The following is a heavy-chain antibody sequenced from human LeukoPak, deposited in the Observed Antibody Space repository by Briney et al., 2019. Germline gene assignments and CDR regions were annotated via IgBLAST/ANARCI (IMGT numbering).Heavy chain of an antibody. CDR1: GCTFSSYA. Sequence: SVKVSCKAAGCTFSSYAISWVRQAPGQGLEWMGRIVPILGIANNAQKCQGRVTITADKSTSTAYLDLSSLRSADTAVYYCACRVGIKGYYGMDVWGQGTTVTVSS. CDR2: IVPILGIA. J-gene: IGHJ6*02. D-gene: IGHD1-26*01. CDR3: ACRVGIKGYYGMDV. V-gene: IGHV1-69*04.